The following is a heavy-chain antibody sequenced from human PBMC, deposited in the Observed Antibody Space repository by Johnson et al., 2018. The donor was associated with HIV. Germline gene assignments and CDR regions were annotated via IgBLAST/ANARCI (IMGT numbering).Heavy chain of an antibody. CDR2: VRYDGSNK. Sequence: QVQLVESGGGLVQPGGSLKLSCAASGFTFSSYGMHWVRQAPGKGLEWMAFVRYDGSNKYYADSVKGRFTISRDSSKNTLYLQMNSLRAEDTAVYYCARDAGSSSSWGAFDIWGQGTMVTVSS. CDR3: ARDAGSSSSWGAFDI. J-gene: IGHJ3*02. CDR1: GFTFSSYG. V-gene: IGHV3-30*02. D-gene: IGHD6-6*01.